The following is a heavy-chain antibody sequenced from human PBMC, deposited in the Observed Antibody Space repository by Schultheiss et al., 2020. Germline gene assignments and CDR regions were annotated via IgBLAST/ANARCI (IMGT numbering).Heavy chain of an antibody. V-gene: IGHV1-24*01. CDR1: GYTLTELS. CDR3: ARSYYYGSGPSEHLYYYYGMDV. J-gene: IGHJ6*02. D-gene: IGHD3-10*01. CDR2: FDPEDGET. Sequence: GESLKISCKVSGYTLTELSMHWVRQAPGKGLEWMGGFDPEDGETIYAQKFQGRVTMTEDTSTDTAYMELSSLRSEDTAVYYCARSYYYGSGPSEHLYYYYGMDVWGQGTTVTVSS.